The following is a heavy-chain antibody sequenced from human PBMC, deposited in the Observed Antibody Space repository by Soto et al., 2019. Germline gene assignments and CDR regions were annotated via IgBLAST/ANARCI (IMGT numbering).Heavy chain of an antibody. J-gene: IGHJ6*02. D-gene: IGHD5-12*01. Sequence: QVQLVESGGGAVQPGGSLRLSCTASGFTFSSYGMHWVRQAPGKGLEWVALTWYDGGNKYYADSVKGRFSISRDNSKNMLYLQMNSLRDEDTAVYYCVRAAGYNGYDYVYYYGMDVWGQGTTVTVSS. V-gene: IGHV3-33*01. CDR1: GFTFSSYG. CDR3: VRAAGYNGYDYVYYYGMDV. CDR2: TWYDGGNK.